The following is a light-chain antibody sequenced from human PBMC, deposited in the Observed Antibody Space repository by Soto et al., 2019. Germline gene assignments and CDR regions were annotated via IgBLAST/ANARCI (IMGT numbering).Light chain of an antibody. CDR2: AAS. J-gene: IGKJ1*01. V-gene: IGKV3-15*01. CDR1: ESVSTN. CDR3: QQYSIWRT. Sequence: EIGVSQSPATLSLATGERVTLSCRASESVSTNLAWYQQKAGQAPRLLIYAASTRATGIPARFSGSGSGTEFTLTISSLQSEDFAVYYCQQYSIWRTFGQGTKVDIK.